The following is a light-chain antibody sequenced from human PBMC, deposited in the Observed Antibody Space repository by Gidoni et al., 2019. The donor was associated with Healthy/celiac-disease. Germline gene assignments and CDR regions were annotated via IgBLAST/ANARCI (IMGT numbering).Light chain of an antibody. CDR2: GAS. CDR3: QQYNNWPRT. J-gene: IGKJ2*01. Sequence: ELVMTQSPATLSVSLGERATLSCRASQSVSSNLAWYQQKPGQAPRLLIYGASTRATGIPARFSGSGSGTEFTLTISSLQSEDFAVYYCQQYNNWPRTFGQGTKLEIK. V-gene: IGKV3-15*01. CDR1: QSVSSN.